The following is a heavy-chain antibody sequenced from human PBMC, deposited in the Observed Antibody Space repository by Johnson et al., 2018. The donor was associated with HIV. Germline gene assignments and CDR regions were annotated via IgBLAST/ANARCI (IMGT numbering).Heavy chain of an antibody. D-gene: IGHD6-13*01. Sequence: VQVVESGGGVVQPGGSLRLSCAASGFTFSNYAMGWVRQAPRKGLEWVSVISGSGGSTYYADSVKGRFTISRDNAKNSLYLQMNSLRADDTALYYCARVRAAAVSDAFDIWGQGTMVTVSS. V-gene: IGHV3-23*04. J-gene: IGHJ3*02. CDR2: ISGSGGST. CDR1: GFTFSNYA. CDR3: ARVRAAAVSDAFDI.